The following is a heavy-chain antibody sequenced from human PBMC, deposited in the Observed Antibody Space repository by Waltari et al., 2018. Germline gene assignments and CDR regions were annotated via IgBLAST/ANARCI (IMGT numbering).Heavy chain of an antibody. CDR1: GFTFSIYW. J-gene: IGHJ3*02. CDR3: ASGNSHAFDI. D-gene: IGHD1-7*01. V-gene: IGHV3-74*01. CDR2: INSDGSST. Sequence: EVQLVESGGGLIQPGGSLRLSCAASGFTFSIYWMHWVRQATGKGLVLVARINSDGSSTSNADSVKGRFTISRDNAKNTLYLQMNSLRAEDTAMYYCASGNSHAFDIWGQGTMVTVSS.